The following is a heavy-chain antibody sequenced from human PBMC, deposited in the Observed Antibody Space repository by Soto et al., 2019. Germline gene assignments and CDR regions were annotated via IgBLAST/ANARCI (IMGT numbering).Heavy chain of an antibody. CDR1: GDSISTFY. CDR3: TRSRTVRNYADDSSDYFYFFDY. CDR2: VYYTGST. J-gene: IGHJ4*02. D-gene: IGHD3-22*01. V-gene: IGHV4-59*01. Sequence: SETLSLTCTVSGDSISTFYWGWMRQAPGKELEWIGYVYYTGSTNYNPSLKSRVTISVDRSKNQFSLQLTSANAADTAVYYCTRSRTVRNYADDSSDYFYFFDYWGQGTQVTVSS.